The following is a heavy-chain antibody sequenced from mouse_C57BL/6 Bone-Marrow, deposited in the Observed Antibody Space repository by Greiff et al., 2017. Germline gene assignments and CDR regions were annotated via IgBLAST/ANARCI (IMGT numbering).Heavy chain of an antibody. J-gene: IGHJ2*01. CDR3: ARDTTVVAIDY. CDR2: ISDGGSYT. CDR1: GFTFSSYA. Sequence: EVQLVESGGGLVKPGGSLKLSCAASGFTFSSYAMSWVRQTPEKRLEWVATISDGGSYTYYPDNVKGRFTISRDNAKNNLYLQMSHLKSEDTAMYYWARDTTVVAIDYWGQGTTLTVSS. D-gene: IGHD1-1*01. V-gene: IGHV5-4*01.